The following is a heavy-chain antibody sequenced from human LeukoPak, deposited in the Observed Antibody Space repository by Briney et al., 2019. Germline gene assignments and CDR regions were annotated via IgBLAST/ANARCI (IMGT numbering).Heavy chain of an antibody. D-gene: IGHD3-22*01. CDR3: AKAGTMIVVVTYFDY. CDR1: GFTFSSYA. J-gene: IGHJ4*02. Sequence: GGSLRLSCAASGFTFSSYAMSWVRQAPGKGLEWVSGISGSGGSTYYADSVKGRSTISRDNSKNTLYLQMNSLRAEDTAVYYCAKAGTMIVVVTYFDYWGQGTLVTVSS. CDR2: ISGSGGST. V-gene: IGHV3-23*01.